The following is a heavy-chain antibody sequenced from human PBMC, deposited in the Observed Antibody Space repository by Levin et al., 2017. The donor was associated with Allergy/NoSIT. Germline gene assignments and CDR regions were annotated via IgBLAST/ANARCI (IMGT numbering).Heavy chain of an antibody. J-gene: IGHJ6*02. CDR1: GYTFTSYA. CDR2: INAGNGNT. V-gene: IGHV1-3*01. Sequence: ASVKVSCKASGYTFTSYAMHWVRQAPGQRLEWMGWINAGNGNTKYSQKFQGRVTITRDTSASTAYMELSSLRSEDTAVYYCARDGYSGYDLVTGPYYYYGMDVWGQGTTVTVSS. CDR3: ARDGYSGYDLVTGPYYYYGMDV. D-gene: IGHD5-12*01.